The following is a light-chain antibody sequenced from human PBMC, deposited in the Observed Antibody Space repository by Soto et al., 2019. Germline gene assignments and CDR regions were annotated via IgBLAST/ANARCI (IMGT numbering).Light chain of an antibody. Sequence: QSALTQPASVSGSPGQSITISCPGTSSDVGGYNYVSWYQQHPGKAPKLMIYDVSNRPSGVSNRFSGSKSGNTASLTISGLRAEAEADYYFGSYTSSSTLKVFGGGTKLTVL. CDR2: DVS. V-gene: IGLV2-14*01. CDR3: GSYTSSSTLKV. CDR1: SSDVGGYNY. J-gene: IGLJ3*02.